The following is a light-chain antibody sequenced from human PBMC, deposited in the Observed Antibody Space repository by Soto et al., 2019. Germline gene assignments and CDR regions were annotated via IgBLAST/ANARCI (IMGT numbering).Light chain of an antibody. Sequence: DVVLTQTPLSSPVTLGQPASISCRSSQSLVYSDGNTHLSWLQQRPGQPPRLLIYQISNRFSGVPDRFSGSGAGTDFTLKISRVEAEDVGVYHCMQFAHFPRTFGQGTKVEI. CDR2: QIS. J-gene: IGKJ1*01. CDR3: MQFAHFPRT. V-gene: IGKV2-24*01. CDR1: QSLVYSDGNTH.